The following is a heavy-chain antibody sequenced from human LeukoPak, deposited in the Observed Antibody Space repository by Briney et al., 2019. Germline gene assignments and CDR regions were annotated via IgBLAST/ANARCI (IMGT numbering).Heavy chain of an antibody. CDR2: ISYDGSNK. CDR3: ARDGEGGYSYGYNYFDY. Sequence: GGSLRLACAASGFTFSSYAMHWVRQAPGKGLEWVAVISYDGSNKYYADCGKGRFTIARDNSKNKLYLQMNSLRAEETAVYYCARDGEGGYSYGYNYFDYRGQGTLVTVSS. D-gene: IGHD5-18*01. V-gene: IGHV3-30*04. J-gene: IGHJ4*02. CDR1: GFTFSSYA.